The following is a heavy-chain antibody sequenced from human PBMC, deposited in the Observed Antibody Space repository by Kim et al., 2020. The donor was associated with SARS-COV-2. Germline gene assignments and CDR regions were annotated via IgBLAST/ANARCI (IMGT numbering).Heavy chain of an antibody. V-gene: IGHV3-30*04. D-gene: IGHD3-9*01. CDR2: ISYDGSNK. CDR3: ARDPKYYDILTGYLGLQNDSYCGMAV. Sequence: GGSLRLSCAASGFTFSSYAMHWVRQAPGKGLEWVAVISYDGSNKYYADSVKGRFTISRDNSKNTLYLQMNSLRAEDTAVYYCARDPKYYDILTGYLGLQNDSYCGMAVWGEGTTVTVSS. J-gene: IGHJ6*04. CDR1: GFTFSSYA.